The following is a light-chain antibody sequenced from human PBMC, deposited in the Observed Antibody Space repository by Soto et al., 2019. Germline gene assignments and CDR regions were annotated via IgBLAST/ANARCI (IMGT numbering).Light chain of an antibody. CDR3: QQYNSYSET. J-gene: IGKJ1*01. Sequence: DIQMTQSPSTLSASVGDRVTITCRASQSISSWLAWYQQKPGKAPKLLIYDASSLESGVPSRFSGSGSGTEFTLTISRLQPDDFATYDCQQYNSYSETFGQGTKVEIK. CDR1: QSISSW. CDR2: DAS. V-gene: IGKV1-5*01.